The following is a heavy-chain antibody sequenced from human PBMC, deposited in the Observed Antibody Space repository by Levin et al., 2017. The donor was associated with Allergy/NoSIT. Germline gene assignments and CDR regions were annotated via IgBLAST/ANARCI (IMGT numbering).Heavy chain of an antibody. J-gene: IGHJ3*01. D-gene: IGHD3-16*01. CDR1: GYSFSTYW. V-gene: IGHV5-51*01. Sequence: GESLKISCKGSGYSFSTYWIGWVRQKPGKGLEWMGIIYAGDSDTRYSPSFQGQATISVDKSISTAYLQWSSLKASDSAMYYCAKLRRSAVRYDAFDVWGQGTKVTVSS. CDR2: IYAGDSDT. CDR3: AKLRRSAVRYDAFDV.